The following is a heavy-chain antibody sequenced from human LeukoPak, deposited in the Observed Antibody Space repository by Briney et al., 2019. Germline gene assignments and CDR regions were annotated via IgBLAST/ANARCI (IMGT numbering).Heavy chain of an antibody. CDR2: INPNSGGT. CDR1: GYTFTNYV. D-gene: IGHD2-15*01. Sequence: ASLKVSCKASGYTFTNYVLSWVRQAPGQGLEWMGWINPNSGGTNYAQKFQGRVTMTRDTSISTAYMELSRLRSDDTAVYYCARDADCSGGSCHYYFDYWGQGTLVTVSS. V-gene: IGHV1-2*02. CDR3: ARDADCSGGSCHYYFDY. J-gene: IGHJ4*02.